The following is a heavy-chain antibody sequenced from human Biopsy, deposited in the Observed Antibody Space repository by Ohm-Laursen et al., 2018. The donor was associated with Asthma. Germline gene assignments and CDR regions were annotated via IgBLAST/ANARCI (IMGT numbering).Heavy chain of an antibody. D-gene: IGHD3-16*01. CDR1: GGSISSGAYY. CDR2: IYYTGST. Sequence: SQTLSLTCTVSGGSISSGAYYWSWVRQPPGKGLEWIGYIYYTGSTYYNPSLKSRVAISLVTSKNQFSLKLSTVTAADTAVYFCARRGGVRRYFDYWGQGTLVTVSS. J-gene: IGHJ4*02. V-gene: IGHV4-30-4*01. CDR3: ARRGGVRRYFDY.